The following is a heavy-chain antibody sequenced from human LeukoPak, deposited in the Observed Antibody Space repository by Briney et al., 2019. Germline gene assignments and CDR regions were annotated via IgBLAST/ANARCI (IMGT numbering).Heavy chain of an antibody. CDR2: INHSGST. D-gene: IGHD1-26*01. J-gene: IGHJ4*02. Sequence: SETLSLTCAVYGGSFSGYYWNWIRQPPGKGLEWIGEINHSGSTNYNPSLKSRVTISVDTSKNQFSLRLSFVTAADTAVYYCARGMWGLFDYWGQGTLVTVSS. CDR1: GGSFSGYY. CDR3: ARGMWGLFDY. V-gene: IGHV4-34*01.